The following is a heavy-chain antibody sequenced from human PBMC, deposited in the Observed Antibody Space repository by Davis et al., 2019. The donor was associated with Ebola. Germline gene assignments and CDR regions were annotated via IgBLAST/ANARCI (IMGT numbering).Heavy chain of an antibody. CDR3: ARESKVLLFAG. V-gene: IGHV3-30*03. CDR2: MSYDGISK. CDR1: GFTFSVYG. Sequence: GGSLRLSCAASGFTFSVYGIHWVRQAPGKGLEWVSVMSYDGISKYYADSVKGRFSVSRDNSQNTLYLQMDSLRADDTAVYYCARESKVLLFAGWGQGTMVTVSS. J-gene: IGHJ3*01. D-gene: IGHD3-10*01.